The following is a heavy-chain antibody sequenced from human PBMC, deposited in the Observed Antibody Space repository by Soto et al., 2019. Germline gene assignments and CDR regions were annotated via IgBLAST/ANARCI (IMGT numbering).Heavy chain of an antibody. CDR3: ATGLIYATVVANY. CDR1: GDTFSSYV. J-gene: IGHJ4*02. Sequence: SVKVSCKASGDTFSSYVINWVRQAPGQGLEWMGGITPILSTTKYAQKFQGRVTVTTDESASTVYLELSSLRSEDTAVYYCATGLIYATVVANYWGQGALVTVSS. V-gene: IGHV1-69*05. CDR2: ITPILSTT. D-gene: IGHD2-2*01.